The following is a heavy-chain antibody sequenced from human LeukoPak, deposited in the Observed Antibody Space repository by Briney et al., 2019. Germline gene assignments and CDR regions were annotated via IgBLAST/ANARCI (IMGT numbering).Heavy chain of an antibody. CDR2: ISYDGGFQ. V-gene: IGHV3-30-3*01. J-gene: IGHJ4*02. CDR1: GFTFVGHA. D-gene: IGHD6-19*01. Sequence: GGSLRLSCAASGFTFVGHAMVWFRQAPGKGLDWVAVISYDGGFQSYADSVRGRFTISRDNSKNTLYLQMNSLRAEDTAVYYCARDKGGWRPLDYWGQGTLVTVSS. CDR3: ARDKGGWRPLDY.